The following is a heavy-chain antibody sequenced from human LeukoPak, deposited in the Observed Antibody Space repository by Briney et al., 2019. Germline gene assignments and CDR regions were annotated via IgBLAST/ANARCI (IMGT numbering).Heavy chain of an antibody. CDR2: IYYSGST. V-gene: IGHV4-59*01. J-gene: IGHJ3*02. Sequence: PSETLSLTCTVSGGSISSYYWSWIRQPPGKGLEWIGYIYYSGSTNYNPSLKSRVTISVDTSKNQFSLKLSSVTAAGTAVYYCAREVSSDYYDSSGYGTDAFDIWGQGTMVTVSS. CDR1: GGSISSYY. CDR3: AREVSSDYYDSSGYGTDAFDI. D-gene: IGHD3-22*01.